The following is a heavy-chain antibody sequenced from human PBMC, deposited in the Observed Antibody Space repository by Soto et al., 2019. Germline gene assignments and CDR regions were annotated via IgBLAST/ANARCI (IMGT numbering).Heavy chain of an antibody. CDR3: ARWGTTGGLAV. CDR2: TSYDGTNK. V-gene: IGHV3-30*19. J-gene: IGHJ4*02. D-gene: IGHD3-16*01. Sequence: QVQLVESGGGVVQPGTSLRLSCVGSGFTFRSFVIHWVRQAPGRGLEWVALTSYDGTNKYFGDSVKGRFTISRDKSRNTVDLQMDSLRLESTALYYCARWGTTGGLAVWGQGTLVYVSS. CDR1: GFTFRSFV.